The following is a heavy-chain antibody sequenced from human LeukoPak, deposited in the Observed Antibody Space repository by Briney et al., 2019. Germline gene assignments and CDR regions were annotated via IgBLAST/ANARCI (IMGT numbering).Heavy chain of an antibody. CDR1: GGSISSYY. Sequence: PSETLSLTCTVSGGSISSYYWSWIRQPPGKGLEWIGYIYYSGSTNYNPSLKSRVTMSVDTSKNQFSLKLSSVTAADTAVYYCARERYGDYKNWFDPWGQGTLVTVSS. CDR2: IYYSGST. D-gene: IGHD4-17*01. V-gene: IGHV4-59*12. CDR3: ARERYGDYKNWFDP. J-gene: IGHJ5*02.